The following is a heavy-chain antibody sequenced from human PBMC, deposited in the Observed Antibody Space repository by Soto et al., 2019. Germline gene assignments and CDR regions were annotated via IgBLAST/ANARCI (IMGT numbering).Heavy chain of an antibody. Sequence: QVPLVESGGGVVQPGRSLRLSCAASGFTFSSYAMHWVRQAPGKGLEWVAVISYDGSNKYYADSVKGRFTISRDNSKNTLYLQMNSLRAEDTAVYYCGLGRPVTTDFPIDYWGQGTLVTVSS. CDR3: GLGRPVTTDFPIDY. D-gene: IGHD4-17*01. CDR2: ISYDGSNK. V-gene: IGHV3-30-3*01. CDR1: GFTFSSYA. J-gene: IGHJ4*02.